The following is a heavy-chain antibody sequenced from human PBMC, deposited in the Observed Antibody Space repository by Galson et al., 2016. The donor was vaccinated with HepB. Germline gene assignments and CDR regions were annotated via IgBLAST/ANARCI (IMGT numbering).Heavy chain of an antibody. CDR1: GGAISSGIYY. V-gene: IGHV4-61*02. Sequence: TLSLTCTVSGGAISSGIYYWRWIRQPAGKGLEWIGRIFTSGTTSYNPSLKSRVTISLDTSKNQFTLKMTSVTAADTAVYFCAKDRKIDCSGADCYAWGSYYYYAMDVWGKGTTVTVSS. CDR3: AKDRKIDCSGADCYAWGSYYYYAMDV. CDR2: IFTSGTT. D-gene: IGHD2-2*01. J-gene: IGHJ6*04.